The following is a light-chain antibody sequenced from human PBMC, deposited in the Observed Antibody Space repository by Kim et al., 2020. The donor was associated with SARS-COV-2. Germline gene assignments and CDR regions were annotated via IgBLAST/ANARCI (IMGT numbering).Light chain of an antibody. Sequence: EIMMTQSPISLAVTPGEPASISCTSSQNLLHSNGYYFLDWYVQKPGQSPQLLIHVASHRASGVPDRFSGSGSGTDFTLKISRVEAEDVGIYYCMQVLRTPVTFGGGTKVDIK. CDR2: VAS. CDR3: MQVLRTPVT. V-gene: IGKV2-28*01. J-gene: IGKJ4*01. CDR1: QNLLHSNGYYF.